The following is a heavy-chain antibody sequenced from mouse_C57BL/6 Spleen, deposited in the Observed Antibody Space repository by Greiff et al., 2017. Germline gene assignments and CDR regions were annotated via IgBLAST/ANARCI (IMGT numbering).Heavy chain of an antibody. Sequence: EVHLVESGGGLVQPGGSLKLSCAASGFTFSNYCMYWVRQTPGKRLEWVAYISNGGGSTYYPDTVKGRFTISRDNAKNTLYLQMSRLKSEDTAMYYCARDIALAYWGQGTLVTVSA. CDR1: GFTFSNYC. CDR2: ISNGGGST. CDR3: ARDIALAY. V-gene: IGHV5-12*01. J-gene: IGHJ3*01.